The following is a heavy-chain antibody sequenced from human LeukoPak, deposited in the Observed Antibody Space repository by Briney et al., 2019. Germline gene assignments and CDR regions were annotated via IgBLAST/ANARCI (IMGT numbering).Heavy chain of an antibody. J-gene: IGHJ3*02. CDR3: ARDHRRGAAAGDAFDI. CDR2: IYYSGST. Sequence: SETLSLTCTVSGGSISSYYWSWIRQPPGKGLEWIGYIYYSGSTNYNPSLKSRVTISVDTSKNQFSLKLSSVTAADTAVYYCARDHRRGAAAGDAFDIWGQGTMVTVSS. D-gene: IGHD6-13*01. CDR1: GGSISSYY. V-gene: IGHV4-59*01.